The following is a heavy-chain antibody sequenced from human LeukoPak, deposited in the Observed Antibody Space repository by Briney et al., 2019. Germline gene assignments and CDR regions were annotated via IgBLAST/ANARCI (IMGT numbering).Heavy chain of an antibody. Sequence: ASVKVSCKASGGTFSSYAISWVRQAPGQGLEWMGWMNPNSGNTGYAQKFQGRVTITRNTSISTAYMELSSLRSEDTAVYYCARGAYSSSSELDYWGQGTLVTVSS. CDR1: GGTFSSYA. CDR3: ARGAYSSSSELDY. V-gene: IGHV1-8*03. J-gene: IGHJ4*02. CDR2: MNPNSGNT. D-gene: IGHD6-6*01.